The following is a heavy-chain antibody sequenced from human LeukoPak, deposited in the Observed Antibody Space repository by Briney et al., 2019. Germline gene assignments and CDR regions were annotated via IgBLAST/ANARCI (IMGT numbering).Heavy chain of an antibody. V-gene: IGHV1-46*01. CDR2: INPSGGST. CDR1: GYTFTSYY. J-gene: IGHJ3*02. Sequence: GASVKVSCKASGYTFTSYYMHGVRQAAGQGLEWMGIINPSGGSTSYAQKFQGRVTMTRDTSTSTVYMELSSLRSEDAAVYYCASLAAAGRNAFDIWRQGTMVTVSS. CDR3: ASLAAAGRNAFDI. D-gene: IGHD6-13*01.